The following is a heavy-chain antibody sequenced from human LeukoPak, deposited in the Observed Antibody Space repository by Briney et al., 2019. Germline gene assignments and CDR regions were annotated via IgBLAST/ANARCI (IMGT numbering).Heavy chain of an antibody. CDR1: GFTFDDYA. Sequence: YPGGSLRLSCAASGFTFDDYAMHWVRQAPGKGLEWVSGISWNSGSIGYADSVKGRFTISRDNAKNSLYLQMNSLRAEDTAVYYCARVGDCSSTSCYTFGYFDYWGQGTLVTVSS. CDR3: ARVGDCSSTSCYTFGYFDY. D-gene: IGHD2-2*02. J-gene: IGHJ4*02. CDR2: ISWNSGSI. V-gene: IGHV3-9*01.